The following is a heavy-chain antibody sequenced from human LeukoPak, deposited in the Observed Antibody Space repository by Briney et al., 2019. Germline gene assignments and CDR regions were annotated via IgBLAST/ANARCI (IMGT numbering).Heavy chain of an antibody. J-gene: IGHJ4*02. CDR2: ISAFNGNT. CDR3: ARPSIYCSGGSCYPYYFDY. CDR1: VYTFTRYG. D-gene: IGHD2-15*01. Sequence: ASVTVSCMASVYTFTRYGISWVRPAHGQGGAWMGWISAFNGNTNYPQKLRGGVTLNTETSTNTAYMELRSLRSDDTAVYYCARPSIYCSGGSCYPYYFDYWGQGTLVTVSS. V-gene: IGHV1-18*01.